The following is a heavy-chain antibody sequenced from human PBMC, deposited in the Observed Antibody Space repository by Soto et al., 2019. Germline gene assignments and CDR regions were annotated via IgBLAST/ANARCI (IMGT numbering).Heavy chain of an antibody. Sequence: GGSLRLSCAASGFTFSRFALSWVRQTPGKGLEWVSGLSGNGYTTYYPDSVKGRFTISRDNSQNTLYLQMNSLRAEDTAIYYCAKDHGDYGLDYWGPGTLVTVAS. CDR2: LSGNGYTT. CDR3: AKDHGDYGLDY. CDR1: GFTFSRFA. V-gene: IGHV3-23*01. J-gene: IGHJ4*02. D-gene: IGHD2-21*02.